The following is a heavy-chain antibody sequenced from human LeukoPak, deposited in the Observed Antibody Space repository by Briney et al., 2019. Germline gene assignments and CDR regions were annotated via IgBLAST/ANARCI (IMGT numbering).Heavy chain of an antibody. CDR2: IYSGGST. V-gene: IGHV3-66*01. CDR3: VKDLRSDFMGVLSRYLSY. Sequence: GGSLRLSCAASGFTVSSNYMSWVRQAPGKGLEWVSVIYSGGSTYYADSVKGRFTISRDNSKSTLYLQMSSLRAEDTAVYLCVKDLRSDFMGVLSRYLSYWGQGTLVTVSS. CDR1: GFTVSSNY. J-gene: IGHJ4*02. D-gene: IGHD2/OR15-2a*01.